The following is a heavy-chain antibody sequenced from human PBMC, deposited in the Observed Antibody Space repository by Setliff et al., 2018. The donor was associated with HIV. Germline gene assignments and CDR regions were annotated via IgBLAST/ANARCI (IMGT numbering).Heavy chain of an antibody. D-gene: IGHD2-2*01. V-gene: IGHV3-43*01. CDR3: ARGTTSGWSDMDF. CDR1: GFTFDDYT. Sequence: GESLKISCAASGFTFDDYTMHWVRQAPGKGLEWVSLINWDGATTYYADSVKGRFTISRDNSKNSLYLQMISLTIEDAALYYCARGTTSGWSDMDFWGRGTLVTVSS. J-gene: IGHJ4*02. CDR2: INWDGATT.